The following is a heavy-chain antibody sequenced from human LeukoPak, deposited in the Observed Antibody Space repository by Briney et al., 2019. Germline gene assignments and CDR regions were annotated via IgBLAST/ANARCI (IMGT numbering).Heavy chain of an antibody. V-gene: IGHV4-34*01. CDR2: INHSGST. CDR1: GVSFSGYY. J-gene: IGHJ4*02. Sequence: PSETLSLTCAVYGVSFSGYYWSWIRQPPGKGLEWIGEINHSGSTNYNPSLKSRVTISVDTSKNQFSLNLRSVTAADTAVYYCARGQFQRDYWGQGTLVTVSS. CDR3: ARGQFQRDY.